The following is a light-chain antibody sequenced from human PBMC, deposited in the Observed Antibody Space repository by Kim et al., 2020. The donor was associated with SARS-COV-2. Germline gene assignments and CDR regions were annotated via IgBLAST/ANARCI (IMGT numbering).Light chain of an antibody. J-gene: IGLJ2*01. V-gene: IGLV3-19*01. CDR3: NSRDSNDNVV. CDR1: SRRSYY. CDR2: GKN. Sequence: VALGQTVRITCQGDSRRSYYATWYKQKPGQAPILVIYGKNNRPSGIPDRFSGSSSGNTASLTITGTQAGDEADYYCNSRDSNDNVVFGGGTQLTVL.